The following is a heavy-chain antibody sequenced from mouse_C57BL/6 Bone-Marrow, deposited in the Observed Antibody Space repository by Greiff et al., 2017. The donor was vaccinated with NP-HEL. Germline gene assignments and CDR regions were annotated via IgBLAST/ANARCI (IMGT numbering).Heavy chain of an antibody. CDR3: ASNWAYYAMDY. CDR1: GYTFTDYY. Sequence: EVKLVESGPVLVKPGASVKMSCKASGYTFTDYYMNWVKQSHGKSLEWIGVINPYNGGTSYNQKFKGKATLTVDKSSSTADMELNSLTSEDSAVYYCASNWAYYAMDYWGQGTSVTVSS. D-gene: IGHD4-1*01. J-gene: IGHJ4*01. V-gene: IGHV1-19*01. CDR2: INPYNGGT.